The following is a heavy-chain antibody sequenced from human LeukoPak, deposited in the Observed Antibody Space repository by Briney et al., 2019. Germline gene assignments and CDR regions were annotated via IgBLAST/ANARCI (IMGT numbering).Heavy chain of an antibody. V-gene: IGHV4-59*08. CDR1: GGSISSYY. Sequence: SETLSLTCTVSGGSISSYYWSWIRQPPGKGLEWIGYIYYSGSTNYNPSLKSRVTISVDTSKNQFSLKLSSVTAADTAVYYCARSLRSYRTRFAFDYWGQGTLVTVSS. CDR3: ARSLRSYRTRFAFDY. D-gene: IGHD3-16*02. J-gene: IGHJ4*02. CDR2: IYYSGST.